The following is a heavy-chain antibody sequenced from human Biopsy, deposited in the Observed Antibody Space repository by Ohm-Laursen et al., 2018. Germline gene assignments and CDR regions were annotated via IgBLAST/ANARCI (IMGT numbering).Heavy chain of an antibody. Sequence: SAKVSCKTSGYAFDTDGITWVRQAPGQGLEWMGGVSGYNGNTNYAQKLQGRVTMTIDTSTSTVYMELRSLRSDDTAVYFCAKGGLSSGPLAYWGQGTLVTVSS. CDR3: AKGGLSSGPLAY. J-gene: IGHJ4*02. V-gene: IGHV1-18*01. CDR2: VSGYNGNT. CDR1: GYAFDTDG. D-gene: IGHD6-19*01.